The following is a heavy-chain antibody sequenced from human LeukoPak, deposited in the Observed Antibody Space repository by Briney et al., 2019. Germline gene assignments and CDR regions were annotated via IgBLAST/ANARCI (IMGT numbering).Heavy chain of an antibody. J-gene: IGHJ5*02. CDR3: AITYHDSSGYYFAYNWFDP. D-gene: IGHD3-22*01. CDR2: ISAYNGNT. CDR1: GYTFTSYG. Sequence: ASVKVSCKASGYTFTSYGISWVRQAPGQGLEWMGWISAYNGNTNYAQKLQGRVTMTTDTSTSTAYMELRSLRSDDTAVYYCAITYHDSSGYYFAYNWFDPWGQGTLVTVSS. V-gene: IGHV1-18*01.